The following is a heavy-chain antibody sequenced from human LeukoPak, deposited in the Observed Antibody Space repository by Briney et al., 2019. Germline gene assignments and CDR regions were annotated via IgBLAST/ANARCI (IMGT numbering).Heavy chain of an antibody. Sequence: SVKVSCKASGGTFSSYAISWVRQAPGQRLEWMGGIIPIFGTANYAQKFQGRVTITTDESTSTAYMELSSLRSEDTAVYYCARSVVLTGEAYYYMDVWGKGTTVTVSS. D-gene: IGHD7-27*01. V-gene: IGHV1-69*05. CDR3: ARSVVLTGEAYYYMDV. CDR2: IIPIFGTA. J-gene: IGHJ6*03. CDR1: GGTFSSYA.